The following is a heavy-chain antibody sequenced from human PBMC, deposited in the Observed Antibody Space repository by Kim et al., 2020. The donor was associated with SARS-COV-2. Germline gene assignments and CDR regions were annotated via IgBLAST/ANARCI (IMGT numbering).Heavy chain of an antibody. D-gene: IGHD1-26*01. V-gene: IGHV1-24*01. CDR2: T. J-gene: IGHJ4*02. CDR3: TTDLGATPLDC. Sequence: TNYTQKFQGKVAMTEDTATDTAYMELSSLRSEDRAVYYCTTDLGATPLDCWGQGTLVTVSS.